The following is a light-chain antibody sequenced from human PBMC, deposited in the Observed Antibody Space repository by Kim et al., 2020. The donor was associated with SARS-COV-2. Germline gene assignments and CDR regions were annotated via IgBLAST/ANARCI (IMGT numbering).Light chain of an antibody. CDR2: EDD. V-gene: IGLV6-57*02. CDR3: QSYAGNNVR. Sequence: NFMLTQPHSVSESPGKTVTISCTGSSGSIASTYVQWYQQRPGSVPTIVIYEDDQRPSGVPDRFSGAIDSSSNSASLTISGLKTEDEADYYCQSYAGNNVRFGGGNQLTVL. J-gene: IGLJ2*01. CDR1: SGSIASTY.